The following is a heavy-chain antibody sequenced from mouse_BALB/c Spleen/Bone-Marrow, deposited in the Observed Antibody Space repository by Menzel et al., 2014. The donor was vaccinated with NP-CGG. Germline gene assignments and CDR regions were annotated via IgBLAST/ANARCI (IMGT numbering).Heavy chain of an antibody. Sequence: EVQLQQSGPELVKPGASVKMSCKASGYTFTSYVMHWVKQKPGQGLEWIGYIHPYNDDSKYNEKFEGKATLTSDKSSSTAYMELSSLTSEAPAVYYCARWGRYDWYFDVWGAGTTVTVSS. CDR3: ARWGRYDWYFDV. J-gene: IGHJ1*01. V-gene: IGHV1-14*01. CDR2: IHPYNDDS. CDR1: GYTFTSYV. D-gene: IGHD2-14*01.